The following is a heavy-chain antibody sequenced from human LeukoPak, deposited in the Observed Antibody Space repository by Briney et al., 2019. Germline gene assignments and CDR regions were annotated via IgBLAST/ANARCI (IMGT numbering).Heavy chain of an antibody. V-gene: IGHV4-59*01. CDR3: ARTASPFYYYDSSGGFDY. CDR2: IYYSGST. J-gene: IGHJ4*02. CDR1: GESFSDYY. Sequence: SETQSLTCAVSGESFSDYYWNWIRQPPGKGLEWIGYIYYSGSTNYNPSLKSRVTISVDTSKNQFSLKLSSVTAADTAVYYCARTASPFYYYDSSGGFDYWGQGTLVTVSS. D-gene: IGHD3-22*01.